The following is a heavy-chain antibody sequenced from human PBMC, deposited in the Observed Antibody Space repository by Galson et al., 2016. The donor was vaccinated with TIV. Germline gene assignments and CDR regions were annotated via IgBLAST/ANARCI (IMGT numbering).Heavy chain of an antibody. J-gene: IGHJ6*02. CDR1: DGSITGYS. CDR2: IYSSGGT. V-gene: IGHV4-4*07. CDR3: VRDSGIAMPGTAGDV. Sequence: SETLSLTCTISDGSITGYSWSWVRQSAGKGLEWIGRIYSSGGTNHNPSLQSRVTMSVDTSKKHLTLKKTSVTAAATAVYYCVRDSGIAMPGTAGDVWGQGTTVIVTS. D-gene: IGHD6-19*01.